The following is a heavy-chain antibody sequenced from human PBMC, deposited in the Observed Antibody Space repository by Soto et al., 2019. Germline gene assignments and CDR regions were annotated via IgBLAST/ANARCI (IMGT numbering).Heavy chain of an antibody. D-gene: IGHD1-7*01. CDR3: ARLKLELPCGMDV. Sequence: SETLSLTCAVYGGSFSGYYWSWIRQPPGKGLEWIGEINHSGSTNYNPSLKSRVTISVDTSKNQFSLKLSSVTAADTAVYYCARLKLELPCGMDVWGQGTTVTVSS. V-gene: IGHV4-34*01. CDR1: GGSFSGYY. J-gene: IGHJ6*02. CDR2: INHSGST.